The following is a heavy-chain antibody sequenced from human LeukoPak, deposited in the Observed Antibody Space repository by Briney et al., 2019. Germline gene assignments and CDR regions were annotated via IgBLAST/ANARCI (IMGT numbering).Heavy chain of an antibody. V-gene: IGHV4-61*02. Sequence: PSETLSLTCTVSGGSISGGGYYWTWIRQPAGKGLEWIGRIYTSGNTNYNPSLESRVTISIDTSKSQFSLKLTSVTAADTAVYYCAKWDYDSVWGIAKDWGQGTLVTVSS. CDR2: IYTSGNT. D-gene: IGHD3-16*01. CDR1: GGSISGGGYY. CDR3: AKWDYDSVWGIAKD. J-gene: IGHJ4*02.